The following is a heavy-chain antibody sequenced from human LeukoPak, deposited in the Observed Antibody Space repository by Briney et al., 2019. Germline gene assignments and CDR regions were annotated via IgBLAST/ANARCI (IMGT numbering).Heavy chain of an antibody. CDR3: ARDRGTGYSGSYLDFDY. CDR1: GGTFSSYA. Sequence: GSSVKVSCKASGGTFSSYAISWVRQAPGQGLEWMGGIIPIFGTANYAQKFQGRVTITTDESTSTAYMELSSLRSEDTAVYYCARDRGTGYSGSYLDFDYWGQGTLVTVSS. D-gene: IGHD1-26*01. V-gene: IGHV1-69*05. CDR2: IIPIFGTA. J-gene: IGHJ4*02.